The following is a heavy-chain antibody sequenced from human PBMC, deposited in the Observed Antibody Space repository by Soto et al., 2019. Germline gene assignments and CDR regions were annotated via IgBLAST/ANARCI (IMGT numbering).Heavy chain of an antibody. D-gene: IGHD6-19*01. J-gene: IGHJ6*02. V-gene: IGHV1-69*08. Sequence: QVQLVQSGAEVKKPGSSVKVSCKASGGTFSSYTISWVRQAPGQGLEWMGRIIPILGIANYAQKFQGRVTITADKSTSTADMELSSLRSEDTAVYYCARDGAVADVRGMDVWGQGTTVTVSS. CDR1: GGTFSSYT. CDR3: ARDGAVADVRGMDV. CDR2: IIPILGIA.